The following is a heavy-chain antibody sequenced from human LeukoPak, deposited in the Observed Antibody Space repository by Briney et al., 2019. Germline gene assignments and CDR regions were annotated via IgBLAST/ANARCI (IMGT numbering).Heavy chain of an antibody. D-gene: IGHD5-24*01. Sequence: ASVKVSCKASGYTFTDYYMHWVRQAPGQGLEWMGWLNPNSGDTNYAQMFQGRVSMTRDTSISTAYMDLSDLRSDDTAVYYCARGRNIEMTTMSGGSDYWGQGTLVTVSS. V-gene: IGHV1-2*02. CDR1: GYTFTDYY. CDR3: ARGRNIEMTTMSGGSDY. CDR2: LNPNSGDT. J-gene: IGHJ4*02.